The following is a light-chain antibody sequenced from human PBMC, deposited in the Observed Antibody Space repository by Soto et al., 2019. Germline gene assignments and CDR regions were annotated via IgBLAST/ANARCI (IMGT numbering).Light chain of an antibody. V-gene: IGKV2-28*01. J-gene: IGKJ5*01. Sequence: EIVMTQSPHALTVTPGAPASISCRPSQSLLHRDGYMHLAGYLQRQGQSPHLMIYLGSHRAPGAPDRFSGSGSGTDFTLRITRVEAEDVGVYYCMQTLESPITFGQGTRLVI. CDR2: LGS. CDR1: QSLLHRDGYMH. CDR3: MQTLESPIT.